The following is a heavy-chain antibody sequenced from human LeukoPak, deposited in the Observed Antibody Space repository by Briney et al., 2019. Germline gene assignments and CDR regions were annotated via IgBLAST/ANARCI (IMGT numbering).Heavy chain of an antibody. J-gene: IGHJ4*02. CDR1: GFTFSNYA. CDR3: AKDPIGGPAVAGVDDY. V-gene: IGHV3-23*01. Sequence: GGSLRLSCAASGFTFSNYAMSWVRQAPGKGLEWVSAISVSGDRIYNADSVKGRFTVSRDNSKKTLYLQMNSLRAEDTALYYCAKDPIGGPAVAGVDDYWGQGTLVTVSS. CDR2: ISVSGDRI. D-gene: IGHD6-19*01.